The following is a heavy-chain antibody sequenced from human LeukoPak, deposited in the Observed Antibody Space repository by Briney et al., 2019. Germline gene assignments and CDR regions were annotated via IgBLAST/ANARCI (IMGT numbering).Heavy chain of an antibody. CDR2: INPNSGGT. V-gene: IGHV1-2*02. CDR1: GYTFTGYY. CDR3: ARDLLSTSDDDAFDI. J-gene: IGHJ3*02. Sequence: ASVKVSCKASGYTFTGYYMHWVRQAPGQGLEWMGWINPNSGGTNYAQKFQGRVTMTRDTSISTAYMELSRLRSDDTAVYYCARDLLSTSDDDAFDIWGQGTMVTVSS. D-gene: IGHD2-2*01.